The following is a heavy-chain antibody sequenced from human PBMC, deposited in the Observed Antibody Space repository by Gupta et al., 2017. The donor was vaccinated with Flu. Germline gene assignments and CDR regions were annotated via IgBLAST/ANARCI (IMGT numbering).Heavy chain of an antibody. V-gene: IGHV3-23*01. CDR3: AKEPNYYDSSGYYYVDY. CDR2: ISGSGGST. CDR1: GFTFSSYA. J-gene: IGHJ4*02. D-gene: IGHD3-22*01. Sequence: EVQLLESGGGLVQPGGSLRLSCAASGFTFSSYAMSWVRQAPGKGLEWVSAISGSGGSTYYADSVKGRFTISRDNSKNTLYLQMNSLRAEDTAVYYCAKEPNYYDSSGYYYVDYWGQGTLVTVSS.